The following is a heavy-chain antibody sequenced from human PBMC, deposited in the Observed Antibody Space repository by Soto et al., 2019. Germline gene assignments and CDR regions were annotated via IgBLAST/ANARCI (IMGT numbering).Heavy chain of an antibody. CDR1: GGSISSGGYY. Sequence: SETLSLTCTVSGGSISSGGYYWSWIRQHPGKGLEWIGYIYYSGSTYYNPSLKSRVTISVDTSKNQFSLKLSSVTAADTAVYYCVRNRGVISGNWFDPWGQGTLVTVSS. CDR2: IYYSGST. V-gene: IGHV4-31*03. D-gene: IGHD3-10*01. J-gene: IGHJ5*02. CDR3: VRNRGVISGNWFDP.